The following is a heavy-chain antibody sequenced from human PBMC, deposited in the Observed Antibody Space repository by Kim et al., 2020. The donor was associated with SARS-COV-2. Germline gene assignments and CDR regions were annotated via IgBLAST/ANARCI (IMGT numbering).Heavy chain of an antibody. D-gene: IGHD3-3*01. J-gene: IGHJ4*02. CDR2: ISYDGSNK. CDR3: ARERFLEWLLYVGYFDY. Sequence: GGSLRLSCAASGFTFSSYAMHWVRQAPGKGLEWVAVISYDGSNKYYADSVKGRFTISRDNSKNTLYLQMNSLRAEDTAVYYCARERFLEWLLYVGYFDYWGQGTLVTVSS. CDR1: GFTFSSYA. V-gene: IGHV3-30-3*01.